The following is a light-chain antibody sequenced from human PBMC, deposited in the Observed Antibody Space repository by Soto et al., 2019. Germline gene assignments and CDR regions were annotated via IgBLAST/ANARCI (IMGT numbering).Light chain of an antibody. CDR1: QGISSY. Sequence: DIQLTQSPSFLSASVGDRVTITCRASQGISSYLAWYQQKPGKAPKLLIYTASTLQSGVPSRFSGSGSGTEFTLTISSMQPEDFATYYCQQHNSYPLTFGQGTKVEI. J-gene: IGKJ1*01. V-gene: IGKV1-9*01. CDR2: TAS. CDR3: QQHNSYPLT.